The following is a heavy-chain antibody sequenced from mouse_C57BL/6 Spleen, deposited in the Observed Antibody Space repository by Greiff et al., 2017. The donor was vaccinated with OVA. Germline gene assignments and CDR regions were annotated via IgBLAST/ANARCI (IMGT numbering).Heavy chain of an antibody. D-gene: IGHD4-1*01. J-gene: IGHJ2*01. V-gene: IGHV1-50*01. CDR1: GYTFTSYW. CDR2: IDPSDSYT. Sequence: QVQLQQPGAELVKPGASVKLSCKASGYTFTSYWMQWVKQRPGQGLEWIGEIDPSDSYTNYNQKFKGKATLTVDTSSSTAYMQLSSLTSEDSAVYYCARGELASYYFGDWGQGTTLTVSS. CDR3: ARGELASYYFGD.